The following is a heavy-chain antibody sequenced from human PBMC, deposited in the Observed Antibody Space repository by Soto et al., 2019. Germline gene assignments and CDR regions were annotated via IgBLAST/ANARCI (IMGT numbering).Heavy chain of an antibody. Sequence: EVQLVESGGGLVQPGGSLRLSCVASGFTLSRYSMNWVRQAPGKGLEWVSYISRSSSTIYYADSVKGRFTISRDNAENSLNLQMYSLRAEEMAVYYFVRALAGGTPAYGGEGTRVTVSS. V-gene: IGHV3-48*01. CDR3: VRALAGGTPAY. CDR2: ISRSSSTI. D-gene: IGHD3-16*01. J-gene: IGHJ4*02. CDR1: GFTLSRYS.